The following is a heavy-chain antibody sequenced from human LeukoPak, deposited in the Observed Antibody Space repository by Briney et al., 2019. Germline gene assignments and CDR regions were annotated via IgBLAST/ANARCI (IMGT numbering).Heavy chain of an antibody. V-gene: IGHV6-1*01. J-gene: IGHJ4*02. CDR1: GDSVSSNSAA. CDR2: TYYRSKWYN. D-gene: IGHD6-6*01. CDR3: ARGIAARQAYFDY. Sequence: SQTLSLTCALSGDSVSSNSAAWNWTRQSPSRGLEWLGRTYYRSKWYNDYAVSVKSRITINPDTSKNQFSLQLNSVTPEDTAVYYCARGIAARQAYFDYWGQGTLVTVSS.